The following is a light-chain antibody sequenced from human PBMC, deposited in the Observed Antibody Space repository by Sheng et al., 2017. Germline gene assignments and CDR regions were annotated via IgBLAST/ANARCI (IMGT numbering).Light chain of an antibody. Sequence: EIVMTQSPATLSLSPGERATLSCRASQSLSTHLAWYQHKPGQAPRLLIYGASTRATFVPARFSGSGSGTEFTLTISSLQSEDFAVYYCQHYGSSMYTFGQGTKLEIK. CDR2: GAS. CDR3: QHYGSSMYT. V-gene: IGKV3-15*01. CDR1: QSLSTH. J-gene: IGKJ2*01.